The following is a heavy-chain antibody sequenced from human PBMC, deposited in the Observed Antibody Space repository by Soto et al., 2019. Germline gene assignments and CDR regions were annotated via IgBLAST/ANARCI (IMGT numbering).Heavy chain of an antibody. J-gene: IGHJ4*02. CDR3: AKDRGGDCPDNSCYFGADY. Sequence: GGSLRLSCVGSGFTFSSYGMHWVRQAPGKGLECVAVISDTGSSHYYAASVEGRFTISRENSKNTLSLHMDRLRVEDTAVYYCAKDRGGDCPDNSCYFGADYWGQGTPVTAPQ. D-gene: IGHD2-2*01. CDR2: ISDTGSSH. V-gene: IGHV3-30*18. CDR1: GFTFSSYG.